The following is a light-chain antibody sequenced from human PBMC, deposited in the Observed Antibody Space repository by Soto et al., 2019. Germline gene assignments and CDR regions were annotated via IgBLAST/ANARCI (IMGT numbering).Light chain of an antibody. CDR1: QSVSSSS. CDR3: LQFDNSPLYT. CDR2: GAS. Sequence: EIVLTQSPGTLSLSPGERATLSCRASQSVSSSSLAWYQHKPDQAPRLLIYGASSRATGIPDRFSGSGSGTDFSLTISRLQPEDFAVYYCLQFDNSPLYTFGQGTKLEIK. V-gene: IGKV3-20*01. J-gene: IGKJ2*01.